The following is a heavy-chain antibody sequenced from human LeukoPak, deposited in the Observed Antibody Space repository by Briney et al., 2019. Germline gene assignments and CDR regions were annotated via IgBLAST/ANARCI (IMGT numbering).Heavy chain of an antibody. CDR2: ITRSGSVI. Sequence: GGSLRLSCAASGFTFSSYWMNWVRQAPGKGLEWVSYITRSGSVIYHADSVKGRFTISRDNAKNSIYLEMNSLRDEDTAVYYCARDVRCLRFVVDNWGQGNLVTVSS. J-gene: IGHJ4*02. V-gene: IGHV3-48*02. D-gene: IGHD5/OR15-5a*01. CDR3: ARDVRCLRFVVDN. CDR1: GFTFSSYW.